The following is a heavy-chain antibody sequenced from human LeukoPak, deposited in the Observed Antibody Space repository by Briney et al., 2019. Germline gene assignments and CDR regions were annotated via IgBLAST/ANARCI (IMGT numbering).Heavy chain of an antibody. CDR2: INHSGST. Sequence: PSETLSLTCAVYGGSFSGYYWSWIRQPPGKGLEWIGEINHSGSTNYNPSLKSRVTISVDTSKNQFSLKLSSVTAADTAVYYCARGRQNYYMDVWGKGTTVTVSS. CDR3: ARGRQNYYMDV. CDR1: GGSFSGYY. J-gene: IGHJ6*03. V-gene: IGHV4-34*01.